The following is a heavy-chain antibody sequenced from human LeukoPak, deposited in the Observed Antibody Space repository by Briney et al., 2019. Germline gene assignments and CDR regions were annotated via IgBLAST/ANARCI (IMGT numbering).Heavy chain of an antibody. CDR3: ARVITMVRGVISDLFDY. Sequence: GGSLRLSCAASGFTFSSYAMSWVRQAPGKGLEWVSAISGSGGSTYYADSVKGRFTISRDNSKNTLYLQMNSLRADDTAVYYCARVITMVRGVISDLFDYWGQGTLVTVSS. CDR2: ISGSGGST. J-gene: IGHJ4*02. V-gene: IGHV3-23*01. CDR1: GFTFSSYA. D-gene: IGHD3-10*01.